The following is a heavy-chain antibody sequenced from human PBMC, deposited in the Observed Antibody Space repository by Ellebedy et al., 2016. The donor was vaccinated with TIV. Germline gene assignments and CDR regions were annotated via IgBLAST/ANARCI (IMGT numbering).Heavy chain of an antibody. CDR3: ARPQGGWYLHY. J-gene: IGHJ4*02. Sequence: PGGSLRLSCAASGITFSAFGIHWVRQAPGKGLEWVANIKQDGSEKYYVDSVKGRFTISRDNAKNSLYLQMNSLRAEDTAVYYCARPQGGWYLHYWGQGTLVTVSS. V-gene: IGHV3-7*03. D-gene: IGHD6-19*01. CDR2: IKQDGSEK. CDR1: GITFSAFG.